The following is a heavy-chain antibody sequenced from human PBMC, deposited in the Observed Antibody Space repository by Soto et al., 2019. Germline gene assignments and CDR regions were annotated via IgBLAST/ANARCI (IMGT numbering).Heavy chain of an antibody. J-gene: IGHJ3*02. CDR3: AESVLVTAINTARAFDI. Sequence: SVKVSCKASGGTFSSYAISWVRQAPGQGLEWMGGIIPIFGTANYAQKFQGRVTITADESTSTAYMELSSLRSEDTAVYYCAESVLVTAINTARAFDIWGQGTMVTVSS. CDR2: IIPIFGTA. CDR1: GGTFSSYA. D-gene: IGHD2-21*02. V-gene: IGHV1-69*13.